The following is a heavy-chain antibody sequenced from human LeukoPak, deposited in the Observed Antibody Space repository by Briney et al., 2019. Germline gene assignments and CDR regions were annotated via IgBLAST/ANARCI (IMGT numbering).Heavy chain of an antibody. CDR1: GGSISSSSYY. J-gene: IGHJ2*01. Sequence: KPSETLSLTCTVSGGSISSSSYYWGWIRQPPGKGLEWLGGIYYSGSTYYNPSLRSRVTISVDTSKKQFSLKLSSVTAADTAVYYCARRRANWYFDLWGRGTLVTVSS. CDR3: ARRRANWYFDL. V-gene: IGHV4-39*01. CDR2: IYYSGST.